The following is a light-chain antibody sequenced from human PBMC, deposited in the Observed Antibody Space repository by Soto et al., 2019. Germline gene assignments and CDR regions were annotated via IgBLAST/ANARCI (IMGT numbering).Light chain of an antibody. J-gene: IGLJ1*01. V-gene: IGLV1-40*01. CDR1: RSKLEAAYD. CDR3: QSYDSSLRGHV. CDR2: GND. Sequence: QSVLTQPPSVSGAPGQRVTISCTGSRSKLEAAYDVHWYQHLPGTAPKLLIYGNDNRPSGVPDRFSGSKSGTSASLAISGLQAEDEADYYCQSYDSSLRGHVFGSGTKVTVL.